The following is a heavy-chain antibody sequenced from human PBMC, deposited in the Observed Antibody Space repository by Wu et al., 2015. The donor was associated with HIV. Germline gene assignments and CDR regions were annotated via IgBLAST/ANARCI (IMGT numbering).Heavy chain of an antibody. V-gene: IGHV1-69*13. Sequence: QVQLLQSGAELKKPGSSVKVSCKASGATFGTYGFNWVRQAPGGGLEWMGRITPMFGKPNYAQKFLGRVTITADGSTNTAYMELTSLRSEDTAVYYCAKANRIVISGIDYYHQYGMDVWGQGTTVTVSS. CDR2: ITPMFGKP. D-gene: IGHD1-26*01. J-gene: IGHJ6*02. CDR1: GATFGTYG. CDR3: AKANRIVISGIDYYHQYGMDV.